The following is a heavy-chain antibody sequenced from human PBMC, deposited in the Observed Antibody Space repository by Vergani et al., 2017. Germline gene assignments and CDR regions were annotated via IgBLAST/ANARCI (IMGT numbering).Heavy chain of an antibody. V-gene: IGHV3-30*02. CDR3: AKHFRGWGIDY. J-gene: IGHJ4*01. CDR1: GFTLSHYD. D-gene: IGHD3-16*01. Sequence: QVQLVESGGGVVQRGGSLRLSCATSGFTLSHYDMQWIRQGTGKGLEFVAFIQFDGSNQYYADSVKGRFTLSRDFSKNTLYLQMNSLRTDDTATYYCAKHFRGWGIDYWGQGTQVIVSS. CDR2: IQFDGSNQ.